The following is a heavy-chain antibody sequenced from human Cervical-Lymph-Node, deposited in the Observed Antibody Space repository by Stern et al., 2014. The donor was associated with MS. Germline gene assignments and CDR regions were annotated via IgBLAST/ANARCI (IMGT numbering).Heavy chain of an antibody. Sequence: QVQLVESGPGLVKPSETLSLTCAVSGDSISSYTHYWAWIRQPPGKGLAWIGSVYYRGATYYNPSLKRPVTISVDKPKIPFPLGLNSVTAADTAVYYCAKHACTGAACPFDLWGQGTLVTVSS. J-gene: IGHJ5*02. V-gene: IGHV4-39*01. CDR3: AKHACTGAACPFDL. CDR1: GDSISSYTHY. CDR2: VYYRGAT. D-gene: IGHD2-8*02.